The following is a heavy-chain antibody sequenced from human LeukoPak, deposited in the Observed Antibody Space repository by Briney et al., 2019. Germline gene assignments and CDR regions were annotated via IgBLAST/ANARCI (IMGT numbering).Heavy chain of an antibody. D-gene: IGHD3-10*01. J-gene: IGHJ4*02. Sequence: GGSLRLSCAASGFTFSSYSMNWVRQAPGKGLEWVSYISSSSSTIYYADSVKGRFTISRDNAKNSLYLQMNSLRAEDTAVYYCARDLFDYYGSGSFYGGQGTLVTVSS. CDR2: ISSSSSTI. CDR1: GFTFSSYS. V-gene: IGHV3-48*04. CDR3: ARDLFDYYGSGSFY.